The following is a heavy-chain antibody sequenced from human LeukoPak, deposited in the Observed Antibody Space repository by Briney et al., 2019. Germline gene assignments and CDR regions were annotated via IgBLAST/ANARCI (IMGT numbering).Heavy chain of an antibody. Sequence: ASVKVSCKASGYTFTGYYMHWVRQAPGQGLEWMGWINPNSGGTNYAQKFQGRVTMTRDTSISTAYMELSRLRSDDTAVYYCARVKVAGLGYYYYYMDVWGKGTTVTVPS. CDR2: INPNSGGT. V-gene: IGHV1-2*02. CDR3: ARVKVAGLGYYYYYMDV. J-gene: IGHJ6*03. D-gene: IGHD6-19*01. CDR1: GYTFTGYY.